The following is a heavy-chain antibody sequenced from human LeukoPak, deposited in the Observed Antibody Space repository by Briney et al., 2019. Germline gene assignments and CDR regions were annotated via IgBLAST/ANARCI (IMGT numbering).Heavy chain of an antibody. D-gene: IGHD1-26*01. V-gene: IGHV3-43*01. CDR2: ISWDGGST. CDR1: GFTFDDYT. Sequence: GGSLRLSCAASGFTFDDYTMHWVRQAPGKGLEWVSLISWDGGSTYYADSVKGRFTISRDNSKNSLYLQMNSLRTEDTALYYCAKGLIVGALADAFDIWGQGTMVTVSS. J-gene: IGHJ3*02. CDR3: AKGLIVGALADAFDI.